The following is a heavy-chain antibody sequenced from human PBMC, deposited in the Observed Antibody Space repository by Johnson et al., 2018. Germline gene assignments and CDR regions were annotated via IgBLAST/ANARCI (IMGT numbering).Heavy chain of an antibody. J-gene: IGHJ3*02. CDR1: GFTFSSYG. Sequence: QVQLVQSGGGVVQPGRSLRLSCAASGFTFSSYGMHWVRQAPGKGLEWVAVISYDGSNKYYADSVKGRFTISRDNSKNTLYLQMNSLRAEDPAVYYCAKEGGGVVHDAFDIWGKGTMVTVAS. CDR2: ISYDGSNK. CDR3: AKEGGGVVHDAFDI. D-gene: IGHD2-15*01. V-gene: IGHV3-30*18.